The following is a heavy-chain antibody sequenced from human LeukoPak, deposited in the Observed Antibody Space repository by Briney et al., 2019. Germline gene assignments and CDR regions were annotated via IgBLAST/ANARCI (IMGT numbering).Heavy chain of an antibody. CDR3: ARDKLGLGELSLYDQ. D-gene: IGHD3-16*02. CDR1: GYTLTGYY. J-gene: IGHJ5*02. CDR2: MNPNSGGT. Sequence: SVKVSCKASGYTLTGYYMHWVRQAPGQGLEGMGWMNPNSGGTKYAQKFQGRVTMTRDTSISTAYMELSRLRSDDTAMYYCARDKLGLGELSLYDQWGQGTLVTVFS. V-gene: IGHV1-2*02.